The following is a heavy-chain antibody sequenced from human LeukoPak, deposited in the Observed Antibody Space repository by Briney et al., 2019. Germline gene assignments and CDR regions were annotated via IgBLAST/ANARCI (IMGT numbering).Heavy chain of an antibody. D-gene: IGHD6-19*01. J-gene: IGHJ4*02. Sequence: SQTLSLTCTVSGGSISSGDYYWSWIRQPPGKGLEWIGYIYYSGSTYYNPSLKSRVTISVDTSKNQFSLKLSSATAADTAVYYCAREADSGFIFDYWGQGTLVTVSS. CDR3: AREADSGFIFDY. CDR2: IYYSGST. V-gene: IGHV4-30-4*01. CDR1: GGSISSGDYY.